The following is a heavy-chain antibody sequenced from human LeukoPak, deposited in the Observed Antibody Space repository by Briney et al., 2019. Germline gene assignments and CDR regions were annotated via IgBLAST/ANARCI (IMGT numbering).Heavy chain of an antibody. CDR2: ISGSGGST. CDR1: GFTFSSHA. Sequence: PGGSLRLSCAASGFTFSSHAKRWLRHAPGEGLECVSAISGSGGSTYYADSVKGRFTISRDNSKNTLYLQMNSLRAEDTAVYYCAKDLWHSSGWFYFDYWGQGTLVTVSS. CDR3: AKDLWHSSGWFYFDY. D-gene: IGHD6-19*01. J-gene: IGHJ4*02. V-gene: IGHV3-23*01.